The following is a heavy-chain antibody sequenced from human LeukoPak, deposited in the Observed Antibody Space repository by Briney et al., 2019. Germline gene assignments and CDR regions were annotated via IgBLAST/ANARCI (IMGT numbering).Heavy chain of an antibody. CDR3: ATSPYSSTYTNWFDP. V-gene: IGHV4-61*02. D-gene: IGHD6-13*01. CDR1: GGSISSGSYY. J-gene: IGHJ5*02. CDR2: IYTSGST. Sequence: KPSETLSLTCSVSGGSISSGSYYWSWIRQPAGKGLEWIGRIYTSGSTNYNPSLKSRVTISVDTSENQFSLKLSSVTAADTAMYYCATSPYSSTYTNWFDPWGQGTLVTVSS.